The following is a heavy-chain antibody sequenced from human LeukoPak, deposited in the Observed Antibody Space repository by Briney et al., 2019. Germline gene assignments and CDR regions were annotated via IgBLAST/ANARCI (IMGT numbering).Heavy chain of an antibody. CDR3: SRCLSCTPSCYECFDY. J-gene: IGHJ4*02. D-gene: IGHD2-2*01. V-gene: IGHV3-7*03. CDR1: GFTVSSNY. Sequence: PGGSLRLSCAASGFTVSSNYMSWVRQAPGKGLEWVANIKQDGSQKKYVDSVKGRFTISRDNAKNSLYLQLNSLRAEDTAVYHCSRCLSCTPSCYECFDYWGQGTLVTVSS. CDR2: IKQDGSQK.